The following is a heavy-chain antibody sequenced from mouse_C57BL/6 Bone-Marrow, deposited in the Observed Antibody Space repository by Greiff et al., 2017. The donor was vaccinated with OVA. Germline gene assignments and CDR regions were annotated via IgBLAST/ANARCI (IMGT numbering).Heavy chain of an antibody. CDR3: ARAPQFYYSNYGCYYYAMDY. J-gene: IGHJ4*01. D-gene: IGHD2-5*01. CDR1: GFTFSDYG. V-gene: IGHV5-17*01. CDR2: ISSGSSTI. Sequence: EVQLQESGGGLVKPGGSLKLSCAASGFTFSDYGMHWVRQAPEKGLEWVAYISSGSSTIYYADTVKGRFTISRDNAKNTLFLQMTSLRSEDTAMYYCARAPQFYYSNYGCYYYAMDYWGQGTSVTVSS.